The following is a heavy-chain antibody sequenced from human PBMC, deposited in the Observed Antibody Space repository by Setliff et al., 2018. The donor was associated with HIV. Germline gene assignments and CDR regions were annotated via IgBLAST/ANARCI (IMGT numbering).Heavy chain of an antibody. V-gene: IGHV1-8*01. J-gene: IGHJ6*04. CDR2: MNPNSGDT. CDR1: GHTFSNYD. Sequence: ASVKVSCKASGHTFSNYDVIWVRRATGQGLEWMGWMNPNSGDTGNAQKFQGRVIMTRDTSISTAYMELSSLTSADTAVYYCASGKGVRGVIITGGLDVWGKGTTVTVSS. CDR3: ASGKGVRGVIITGGLDV. D-gene: IGHD3-10*01.